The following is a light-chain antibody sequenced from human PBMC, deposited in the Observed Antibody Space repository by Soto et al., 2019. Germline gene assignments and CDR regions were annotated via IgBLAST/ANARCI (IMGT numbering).Light chain of an antibody. CDR3: QQYNNWPPIT. CDR1: QSVSSD. V-gene: IGKV3-15*01. Sequence: EILITQSPATLSVSPGERGTLSCRASQSVSSDLAWYQQKPGQAPRLLIYGASTRATGIPVRFSGRGSGTDFTLTISSLQSEDSADYYCQQYNNWPPITFGQGTRLEIK. CDR2: GAS. J-gene: IGKJ5*01.